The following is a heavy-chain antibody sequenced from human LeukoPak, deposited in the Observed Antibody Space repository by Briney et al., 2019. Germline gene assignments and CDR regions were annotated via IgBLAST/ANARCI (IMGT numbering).Heavy chain of an antibody. Sequence: PSETLSLTCTVSGGSISSYYWSWIRQPPGKGLEWIGYIYYSGSTHYNPSLKSRVTISVDTSKNQFSLRLSSVTAADTAVYYCARIDSSTTFDPWGQGTLVTVSS. V-gene: IGHV4-59*01. J-gene: IGHJ5*02. CDR1: GGSISSYY. CDR2: IYYSGST. CDR3: ARIDSSTTFDP. D-gene: IGHD6-13*01.